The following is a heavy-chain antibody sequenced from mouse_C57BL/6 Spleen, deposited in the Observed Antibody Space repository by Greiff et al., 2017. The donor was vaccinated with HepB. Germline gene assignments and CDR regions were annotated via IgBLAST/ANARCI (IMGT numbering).Heavy chain of an antibody. Sequence: VQLQHSGAELVRPGASVKLSCTASGFNIKDDYMHWVKQRPEQGLEWIGWIDPENGDTEYASKFQGKATITADTSSNTAYLQLSSLTSEDTAVYYCTTGTTVVDVWGTGTTVTVSS. V-gene: IGHV14-4*01. J-gene: IGHJ1*03. CDR3: TTGTTVVDV. CDR2: IDPENGDT. CDR1: GFNIKDDY. D-gene: IGHD1-1*01.